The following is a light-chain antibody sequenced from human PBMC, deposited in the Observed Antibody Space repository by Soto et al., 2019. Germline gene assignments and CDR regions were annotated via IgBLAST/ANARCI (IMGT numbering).Light chain of an antibody. V-gene: IGKV3-15*01. CDR3: QQYNNWPLIT. CDR2: GAS. Sequence: TRSAATPTHSTGERRSLSYTPIQSVSSSYLAWYQQKPGQAPRLLIYGASTRATGIPARFSGSGSGTEFTLTISSLQSEDFAVYYCQQYNNWPLITFGQGTRLEIK. CDR1: QSVSSSY. J-gene: IGKJ5*01.